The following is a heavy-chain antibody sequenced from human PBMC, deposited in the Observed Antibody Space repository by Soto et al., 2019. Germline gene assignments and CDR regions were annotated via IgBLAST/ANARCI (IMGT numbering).Heavy chain of an antibody. V-gene: IGHV4-59*01. D-gene: IGHD1-1*01. CDR3: ARSRSTKLYYFDY. CDR2: IYYSGST. CDR1: GGSISSYY. Sequence: SETLSLTCTVSGGSISSYYWSWIRQPPGKGLEWIGYIYYSGSTNYNPSLKSRVTISVDTSKNQFSLKLSSVTAADTAVYYCARSRSTKLYYFDYWGQGTLVTVSS. J-gene: IGHJ4*02.